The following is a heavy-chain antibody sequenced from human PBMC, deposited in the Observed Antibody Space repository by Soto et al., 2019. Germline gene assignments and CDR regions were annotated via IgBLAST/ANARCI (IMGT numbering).Heavy chain of an antibody. CDR3: ARDYMVRGVGNWFDP. Sequence: SQTLSLPCAISGDSVSSNSAAWNWIRQSPSRGLEWLGRTYYRSKWYNDYAVSVKSRITINPDTSKNQFTLQLNSVTPEDTAVYYCARDYMVRGVGNWFDPWGQGTLVTVSS. CDR1: GDSVSSNSAA. V-gene: IGHV6-1*01. CDR2: TYYRSKWYN. J-gene: IGHJ5*02. D-gene: IGHD3-10*01.